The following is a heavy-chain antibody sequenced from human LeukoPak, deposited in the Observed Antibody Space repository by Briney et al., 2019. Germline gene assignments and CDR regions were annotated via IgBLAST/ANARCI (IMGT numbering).Heavy chain of an antibody. J-gene: IGHJ5*01. CDR3: ARGFSSGWLDF. CDR1: LDSLSSKNAA. V-gene: IGHV6-1*01. Sequence: SQTLSLTSAISLDSLSSKNAASKSVRQYPSRCIEWLGRTYYRSKWYNDNAESVKGRISINPDTSKNQFSLQLNSVTPEDTAVYYCARGFSSGWLDFWGRGTVDSVSS. D-gene: IGHD6-19*01. CDR2: TYYRSKWYN.